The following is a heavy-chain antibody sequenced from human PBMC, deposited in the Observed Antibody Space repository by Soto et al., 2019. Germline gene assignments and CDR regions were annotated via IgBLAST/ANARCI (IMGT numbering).Heavy chain of an antibody. J-gene: IGHJ5*02. Sequence: QVQLVESGGGLVKPGGSLRLSCAASGFTFSDYYMSWIRQAPGKGLEWVSYISSSSSYTNYADSVKGRFTISRDNAKNSLYLQMNSLRAGDTAVYYCARDLPPKAVDGGGWFDPWGQGTLVTVSS. CDR2: ISSSSSYT. V-gene: IGHV3-11*06. CDR1: GFTFSDYY. CDR3: ARDLPPKAVDGGGWFDP. D-gene: IGHD6-19*01.